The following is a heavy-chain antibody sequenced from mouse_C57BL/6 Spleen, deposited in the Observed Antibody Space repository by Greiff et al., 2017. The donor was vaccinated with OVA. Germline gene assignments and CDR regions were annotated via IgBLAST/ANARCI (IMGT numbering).Heavy chain of an antibody. CDR2: ITPGSGGT. V-gene: IGHV1-54*01. CDR1: GYAFTNYL. J-gene: IGHJ1*03. D-gene: IGHD3-2*02. CDR3: ARRGSSGYPGWYFDV. Sequence: QVQLQQSGAELVRPGTSVKVSCKASGYAFTNYLIEWVKQRPGQGLEWIGVITPGSGGTNYNEKFKGKATLTAAKSSSNAYMQLSSLTSEDSAVYFCARRGSSGYPGWYFDVWGTGTTVTVSS.